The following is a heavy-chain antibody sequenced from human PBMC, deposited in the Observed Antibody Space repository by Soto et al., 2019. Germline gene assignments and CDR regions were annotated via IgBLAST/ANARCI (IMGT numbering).Heavy chain of an antibody. CDR2: IIPIFGTA. J-gene: IGHJ6*02. CDR3: AREQDVSNYHGMAG. Sequence: QVQLVQSGAEVKKPGSSVKVSCKASGGTFSSYAISWVRQAPGQGLEWMGGIIPIFGTANYAQKFQGRVTSTAHEATSTANLELSSLRSEDTAVYYCAREQDVSNYHGMAGWGQVATVTVSS. D-gene: IGHD3-22*01. V-gene: IGHV1-69*12. CDR1: GGTFSSYA.